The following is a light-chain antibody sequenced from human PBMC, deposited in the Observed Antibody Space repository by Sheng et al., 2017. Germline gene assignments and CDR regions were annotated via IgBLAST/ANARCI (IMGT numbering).Light chain of an antibody. CDR2: KAS. CDR3: QQYNSYSYN. CDR1: QSISSW. V-gene: IGKV1-5*03. Sequence: DIQMTQSPSTLSASVGDRVTITCRASQSISSWLAWYQQKPGKAPKLLIYKASNLESGVPSRFSGSGSGTEFTLTISSLQPDDFASYYCQQYNSYSYNFGQGTKLGDQT. J-gene: IGKJ2*01.